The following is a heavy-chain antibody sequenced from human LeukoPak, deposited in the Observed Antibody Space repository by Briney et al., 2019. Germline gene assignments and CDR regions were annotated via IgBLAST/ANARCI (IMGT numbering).Heavy chain of an antibody. CDR3: AKVHLRFSPFDP. CDR1: GVSISSYY. V-gene: IGHV4-59*01. J-gene: IGHJ5*02. D-gene: IGHD3-3*01. Sequence: PSETLSLTCTVSGVSISSYYWSWVRQPPGKGLEYIGYINSSGGTNNNPSLKSRVTISIDTSKNQFSLRLTSVTAADTAVYYCAKVHLRFSPFDPWGQGTLVTVSS. CDR2: INSSGGT.